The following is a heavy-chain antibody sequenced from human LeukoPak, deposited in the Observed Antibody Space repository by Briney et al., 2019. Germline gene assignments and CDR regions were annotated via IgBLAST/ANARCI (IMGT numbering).Heavy chain of an antibody. CDR3: AKAPVTTCRGAYCYPFDY. D-gene: IGHD2-21*01. Sequence: SGGSLRLSCAASGLTFSSYAMSWVRQAPGKGLEWVSAFSGSGGDTYYADSVKGRFTISRDNSKNTLYLQMNSLRAEDTAVYYCAKAPVTTCRGAYCYPFDYWGQGTLVTVSS. J-gene: IGHJ4*02. V-gene: IGHV3-23*01. CDR1: GLTFSSYA. CDR2: FSGSGGDT.